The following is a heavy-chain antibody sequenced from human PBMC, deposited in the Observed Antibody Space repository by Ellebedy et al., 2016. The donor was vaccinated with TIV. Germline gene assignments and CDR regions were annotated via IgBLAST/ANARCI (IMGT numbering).Heavy chain of an antibody. V-gene: IGHV4-59*01. CDR3: ARGGASSKYFDF. J-gene: IGHJ4*02. CDR1: GDSISSYY. CDR2: IYYSGST. Sequence: MPSETLSLTCTVSGDSISSYYWSWIRQPPGKGLEWIGFIYYSGSTNYNPSLKSRVTMSVDTSKNQFSLKLSSVTAADTAVYYCARGGASSKYFDFWGQGTLVTVSS.